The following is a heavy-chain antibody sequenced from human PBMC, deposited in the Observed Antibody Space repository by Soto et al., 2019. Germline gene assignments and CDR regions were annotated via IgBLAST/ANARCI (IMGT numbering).Heavy chain of an antibody. CDR3: HCGVVVAAKGPFDY. J-gene: IGHJ4*02. CDR2: ISYDGSNK. D-gene: IGHD2-15*01. Sequence: QVQLVESGGGVVQPGRSLRLSCAASGFTFSSYAMHWVRQAPGKGLEWVAVISYDGSNKYYADSVKGRFTISRDNSKNTLYLQMNSLRAEDTAVYYCHCGVVVAAKGPFDYWGQGTLVTVSS. CDR1: GFTFSSYA. V-gene: IGHV3-30-3*01.